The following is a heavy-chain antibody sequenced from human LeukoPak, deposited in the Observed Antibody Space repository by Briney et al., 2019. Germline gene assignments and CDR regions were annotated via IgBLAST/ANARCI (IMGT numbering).Heavy chain of an antibody. Sequence: ASVKVSCKASGYTFTSYYMHWVRQAPGQGLEWMGIINPSGGSTSYAQKFQGRVTMTRNTSTSTVYMELSSLRSEDTAVYYCARERGIAVSNRRESYFEYWGQGTLVTVSS. V-gene: IGHV1-46*01. D-gene: IGHD6-19*01. CDR3: ARERGIAVSNRRESYFEY. CDR2: INPSGGST. CDR1: GYTFTSYY. J-gene: IGHJ4*02.